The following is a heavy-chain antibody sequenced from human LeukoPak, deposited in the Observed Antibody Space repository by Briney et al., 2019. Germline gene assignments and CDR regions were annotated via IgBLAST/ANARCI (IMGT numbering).Heavy chain of an antibody. CDR1: GSTFTGYY. D-gene: IGHD3-10*01. J-gene: IGHJ4*02. CDR3: ARIPLGREPNDY. CDR2: INPNSGGT. Sequence: ASVKVSCKASGSTFTGYYMHWVRQAPGRGLEWMGWINPNSGGTNYAQKFQGRVTMTRDTSISTAYMELSRLRSDDTAVYYCARIPLGREPNDYWGQGTLVTVSS. V-gene: IGHV1-2*02.